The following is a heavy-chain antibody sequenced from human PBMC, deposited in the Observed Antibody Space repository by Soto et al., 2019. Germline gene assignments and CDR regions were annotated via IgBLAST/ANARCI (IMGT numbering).Heavy chain of an antibody. D-gene: IGHD5-18*01. CDR2: VNFDGRTT. J-gene: IGHJ6*03. V-gene: IGHV3-74*01. CDR3: VRVPLAMEGGHYYYYYMDV. Sequence: EVQLVESGGGLVQPGGSLRVSCAASGFTFSDHWMHWVRQVPGKGLVWVSRVNFDGRTTNYADSVKGRFTISRDNDKNSLYLEMNDLRADDTSVYYCVRVPLAMEGGHYYYYYMDVWGKGTTVTVSS. CDR1: GFTFSDHW.